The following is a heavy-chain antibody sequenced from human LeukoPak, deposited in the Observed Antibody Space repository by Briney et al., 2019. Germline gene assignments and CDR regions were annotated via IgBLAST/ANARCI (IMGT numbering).Heavy chain of an antibody. J-gene: IGHJ4*02. CDR2: IIPIFGTA. CDR1: GGTVSSYA. CDR3: ASRPMVRGGNFDY. V-gene: IGHV1-69*06. D-gene: IGHD3-10*01. Sequence: GASVEVSCKASGGTVSSYAISWVGQAHGQGLEWMGGIIPIFGTANYAQKFQGRVTITADKSTSTAYMELSSLRSEDTAVYYCASRPMVRGGNFDYWGQGTLVTVSS.